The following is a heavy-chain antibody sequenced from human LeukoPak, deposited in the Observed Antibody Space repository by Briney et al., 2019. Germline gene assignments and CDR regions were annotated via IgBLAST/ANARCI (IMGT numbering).Heavy chain of an antibody. CDR3: AGGDTAMVTGYYYYYMDV. CDR2: ISGSGGST. Sequence: GGSLRLSCAASGFTFSSYAMSWVRQAPGKGLESFSAISGSGGSTYYADSVKGRFTISRDNSKNTLYLQMNSLRAEDTAVYYCAGGDTAMVTGYYYYYMDVWGKGTTVTVSS. D-gene: IGHD5-18*01. J-gene: IGHJ6*03. CDR1: GFTFSSYA. V-gene: IGHV3-23*01.